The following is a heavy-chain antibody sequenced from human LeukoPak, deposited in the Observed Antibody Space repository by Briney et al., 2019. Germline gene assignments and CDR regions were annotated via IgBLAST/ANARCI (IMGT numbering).Heavy chain of an antibody. CDR1: GFTFSSYE. D-gene: IGHD3-3*01. Sequence: GGSLRLSCAASGFTFSSYEMNWVRQAPGKGLEWVSYISSSGSTKYYADSVKCRFTISRDNAQNSLYLKINSLRAEDTAVYYCASQPTYYDFSAYYYYMDVWGKGTTVTVSS. CDR2: ISSSGSTK. J-gene: IGHJ6*03. CDR3: ASQPTYYDFSAYYYYMDV. V-gene: IGHV3-48*03.